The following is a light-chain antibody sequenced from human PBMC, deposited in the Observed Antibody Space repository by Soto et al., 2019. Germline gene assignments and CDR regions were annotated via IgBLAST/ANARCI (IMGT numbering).Light chain of an antibody. Sequence: QSVLTQPPSLSGAPGQRVTISCTGSSSNIGAGYDVHWYQQLPGTAPKLLIYGNSNRPSGVPDRFSGAKSGTSASLAIPGLPAEDEADFYCQSYDSSLTVVFGGGTKLTVL. CDR2: GNS. V-gene: IGLV1-40*01. CDR3: QSYDSSLTVV. CDR1: SSNIGAGYD. J-gene: IGLJ2*01.